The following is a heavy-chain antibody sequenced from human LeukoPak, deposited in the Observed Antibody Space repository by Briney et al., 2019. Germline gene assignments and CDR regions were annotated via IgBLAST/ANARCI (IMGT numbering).Heavy chain of an antibody. J-gene: IGHJ4*02. Sequence: GGSLRLSCAASGFTFGDYYMTWVRQAPGKGLAWVANIIEDGNLKYYVDSVKGRFTISRDNTKNSLYLQMKSLRADDTAVYYCARVGKNGWDFDHWGQGTLVTVSS. CDR3: ARVGKNGWDFDH. D-gene: IGHD6-19*01. CDR1: GFTFGDYY. V-gene: IGHV3-7*01. CDR2: IIEDGNLK.